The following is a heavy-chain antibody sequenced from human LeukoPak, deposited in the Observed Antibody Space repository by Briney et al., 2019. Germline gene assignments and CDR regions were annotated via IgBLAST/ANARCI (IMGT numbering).Heavy chain of an antibody. CDR1: GYSISRGYH. CDR3: VRVDWTTDY. CDR2: IHHSGST. D-gene: IGHD3-9*01. J-gene: IGHJ4*02. V-gene: IGHV4-38-2*02. Sequence: SETLSLTCTVSGYSISRGYHWGWIRQPPGKGLEWIGSIHHSGSTYYNPSLKSRVTTSVDTSKNQFSLRLSFVTAADTAVYYCVRVDWTTDYWGQGTLVTVS.